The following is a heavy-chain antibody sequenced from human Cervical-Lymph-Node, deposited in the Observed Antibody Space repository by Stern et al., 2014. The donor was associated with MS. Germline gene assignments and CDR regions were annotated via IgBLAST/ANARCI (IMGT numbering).Heavy chain of an antibody. CDR2: ISASGNRT. V-gene: IGHV3-23*04. J-gene: IGHJ4*02. D-gene: IGHD5-18*01. CDR1: QFTFSTYA. CDR3: AKDDGYIGFDY. Sequence: EVQLVESGGGLAHPGRSLRLSCAASQFTFSTYAMTWVRQAPGKGLELVATISASGNRTYLADSVKGRFTVSRDNSNNTVYLQMSNLTAEDTAIYFCAKDDGYIGFDYWGQGTPVTVSS.